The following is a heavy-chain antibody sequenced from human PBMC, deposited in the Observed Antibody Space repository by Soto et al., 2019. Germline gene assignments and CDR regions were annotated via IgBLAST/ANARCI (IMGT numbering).Heavy chain of an antibody. CDR3: ASAIQSSGYYYAFDY. CDR2: MNPNSGNT. Sequence: QVQLVQSGAEVKKPGASVKVSCKASGYTFTSYDINWVRQATGQGLEWMGWMNPNSGNTGYAQKFQGRVTMTRDTSIRKAYMELSSLTSEDPAVYYCASAIQSSGYYYAFDYWGQGTLVTVSS. J-gene: IGHJ4*02. CDR1: GYTFTSYD. V-gene: IGHV1-8*01. D-gene: IGHD3-22*01.